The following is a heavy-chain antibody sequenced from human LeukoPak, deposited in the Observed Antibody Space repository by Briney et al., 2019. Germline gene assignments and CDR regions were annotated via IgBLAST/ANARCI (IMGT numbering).Heavy chain of an antibody. CDR1: GVSISSHY. V-gene: IGHV4-59*11. CDR2: IYYSGST. CDR3: ARGWSGPIAVVATNWFDP. D-gene: IGHD6-19*01. J-gene: IGHJ5*02. Sequence: SETLSLTCTVSGVSISSHYWSWLRQPPGKGLEWIGYIYYSGSTNYNPSLKSRVTISVDTSKNQFSLKLSSVTAADTAVYYCARGWSGPIAVVATNWFDPWGQGTLVTVSS.